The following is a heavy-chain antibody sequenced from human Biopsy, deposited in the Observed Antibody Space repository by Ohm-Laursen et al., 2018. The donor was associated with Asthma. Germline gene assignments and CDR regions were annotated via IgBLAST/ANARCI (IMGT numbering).Heavy chain of an antibody. Sequence: GASVKVSCKASDYIFRRYYISWVRQAPGQELEWMGWISVYNGNTKVAQKPQDRITMITDTSTSTAYMELRSLRSDDTAVYFCARAVDYSHYYGIDVWGQGTTVTVS. J-gene: IGHJ6*02. CDR2: ISVYNGNT. V-gene: IGHV1-18*01. CDR1: DYIFRRYY. CDR3: ARAVDYSHYYGIDV. D-gene: IGHD3-10*01.